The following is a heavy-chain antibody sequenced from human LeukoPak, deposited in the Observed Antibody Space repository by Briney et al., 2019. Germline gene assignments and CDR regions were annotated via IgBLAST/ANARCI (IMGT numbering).Heavy chain of an antibody. CDR2: IIPIFGTA. Sequence: EASVKVSCKASGGTFSSYAISWVRQAPGQGLEWMGRIIPIFGTANYAQKFQGRVTITTDESTSTAYMELSSLRSEDTAVYYCARELGCSSTSCHFPWFDPWGQGTLVTVSS. CDR3: ARELGCSSTSCHFPWFDP. CDR1: GGTFSSYA. D-gene: IGHD2-2*01. J-gene: IGHJ5*02. V-gene: IGHV1-69*05.